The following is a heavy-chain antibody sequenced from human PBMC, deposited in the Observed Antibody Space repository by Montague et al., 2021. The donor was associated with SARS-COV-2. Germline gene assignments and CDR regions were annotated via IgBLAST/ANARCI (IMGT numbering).Heavy chain of an antibody. V-gene: IGHV3-64*01. CDR2: ISHDGGTT. J-gene: IGHJ4*02. CDR3: ARVTQWLGNYFDH. D-gene: IGHD6-19*01. CDR1: GFTFSTYA. Sequence: SLRLSCAVSGFTFSTYAMHWARQAPGKGLEYVSAISHDGGTTYYXXSLKGRFTISRDNSKNTLYLQMGSLRAEDMAVYYCARVTQWLGNYFDHWGQGTLVTVSS.